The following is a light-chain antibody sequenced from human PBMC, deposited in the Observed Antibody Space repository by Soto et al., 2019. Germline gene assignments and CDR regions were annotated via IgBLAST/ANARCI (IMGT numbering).Light chain of an antibody. Sequence: DIQMTQSPSTLSASVGDRVTITCRASQSISSWLAWYQQKPGKAPNLLIYKASSLESGVPSRFSGSGSGTDFTLTISSLQPEDFATYYCLQDYNYPWTFGQGTKVDIK. V-gene: IGKV1-5*03. J-gene: IGKJ1*01. CDR1: QSISSW. CDR2: KAS. CDR3: LQDYNYPWT.